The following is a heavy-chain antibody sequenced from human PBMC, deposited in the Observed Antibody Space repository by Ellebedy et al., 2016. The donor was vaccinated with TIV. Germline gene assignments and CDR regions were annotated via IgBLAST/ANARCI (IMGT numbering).Heavy chain of an antibody. CDR2: IYYTGST. D-gene: IGHD1-26*01. CDR1: GGSISSSRYY. V-gene: IGHV4-39*07. J-gene: IGHJ4*02. CDR3: ARDTSETYFKPAYDY. Sequence: MPSETLSLTCTVSGGSISSSRYYWGWIRQPPGKGLEWIGLIYYTGSTYYNPSLKSRVTISVDTSKNQFSLKLNSVTAADTAVYYCARDTSETYFKPAYDYWGQGTLVTVSS.